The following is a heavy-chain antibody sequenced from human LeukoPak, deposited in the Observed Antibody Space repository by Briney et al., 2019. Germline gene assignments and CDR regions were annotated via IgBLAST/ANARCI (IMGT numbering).Heavy chain of an antibody. Sequence: SETLSLTCAVYGGSFSGYYWSWIRQPPGKGLEWIGEINHSGSTNYNPSLKSRVTISVDTSKNQFSLKLSSVTAADTAVYYCAPLIPYGDYFGYWGQGTLVTVSS. CDR2: INHSGST. D-gene: IGHD3-16*01. V-gene: IGHV4-34*01. J-gene: IGHJ4*02. CDR1: GGSFSGYY. CDR3: APLIPYGDYFGY.